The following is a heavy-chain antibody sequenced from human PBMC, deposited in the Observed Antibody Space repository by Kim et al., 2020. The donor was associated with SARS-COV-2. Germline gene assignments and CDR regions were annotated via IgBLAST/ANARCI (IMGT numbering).Heavy chain of an antibody. D-gene: IGHD6-6*01. CDR2: IYTSGST. Sequence: SETLSLTCTVSGGSISSGSYYWSWIRQPAGKGLEWIGRIYTSGSTNYNPSLKSRVTISVDTSKNQFSLKLSSVTAADTAVYYCARGFYRKGGWQRVRYYYYYYGMDVWDQGTTVTVSS. V-gene: IGHV4-61*02. J-gene: IGHJ6*02. CDR3: ARGFYRKGGWQRVRYYYYYYGMDV. CDR1: GGSISSGSYY.